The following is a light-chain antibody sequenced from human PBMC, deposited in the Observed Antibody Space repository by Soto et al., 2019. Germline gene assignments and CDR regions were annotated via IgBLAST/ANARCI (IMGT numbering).Light chain of an antibody. J-gene: IGKJ1*01. V-gene: IGKV3-11*02. CDR1: QNIRTF. Sequence: EVVLTQSPATLSLSPGERATLSCRASQNIRTFLDWYQQKPGQAPRLLIYGASNRATGIPARFSGSGSGRDFTLTISSLESEDVAVYYCQQHSHWPPWTFGQGTRVEI. CDR3: QQHSHWPPWT. CDR2: GAS.